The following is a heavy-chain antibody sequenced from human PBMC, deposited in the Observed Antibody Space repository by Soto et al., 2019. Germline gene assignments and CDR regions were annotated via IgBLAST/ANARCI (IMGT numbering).Heavy chain of an antibody. D-gene: IGHD5-12*01. Sequence: SVKVSCKASGGTFSSYAISWVRQAPGQGLEWMGGIIPIFGTANYAQKFQGRVTITADESTSTAYMELSSMRSEDTAVYYCATGITDIVATISASGYYYYGMDVWGQGTTVTVSS. V-gene: IGHV1-69*13. CDR2: IIPIFGTA. J-gene: IGHJ6*02. CDR1: GGTFSSYA. CDR3: ATGITDIVATISASGYYYYGMDV.